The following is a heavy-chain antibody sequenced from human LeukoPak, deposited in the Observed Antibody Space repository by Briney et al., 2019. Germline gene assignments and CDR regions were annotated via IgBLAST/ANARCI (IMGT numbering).Heavy chain of an antibody. Sequence: SQTLSLTCVISGDSVSSHRVAWNWIRQSPSRGLEWLGRTYYLSKWYNDYAVSVKSRITINPDTSKNQFSLQLNSVTPDDTAVHYCASGYGFGFTYWGQGSLVTVSS. CDR3: ASGYGFGFTY. D-gene: IGHD5-18*01. J-gene: IGHJ4*02. CDR1: GDSVSSHRVA. V-gene: IGHV6-1*01. CDR2: TYYLSKWYN.